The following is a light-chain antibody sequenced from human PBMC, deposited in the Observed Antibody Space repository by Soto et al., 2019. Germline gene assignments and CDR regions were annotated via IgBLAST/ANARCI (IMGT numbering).Light chain of an antibody. CDR3: QEYGSSSGT. Sequence: EIVLTQSPGTLSLSPGERAPLSCRASQSVSSSYLAWYQQKPGQAPRLLIYGASSRATGIPDRFSGSGSGTDFTLTISRLESEDFAVYYCQEYGSSSGTFGQGTKVEIK. V-gene: IGKV3-20*01. CDR1: QSVSSSY. J-gene: IGKJ1*01. CDR2: GAS.